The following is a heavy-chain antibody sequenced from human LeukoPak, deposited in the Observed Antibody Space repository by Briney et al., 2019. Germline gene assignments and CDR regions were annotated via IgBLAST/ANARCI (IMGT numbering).Heavy chain of an antibody. CDR2: IYYSGST. D-gene: IGHD6-19*01. CDR1: GGSISSDSYY. Sequence: KPSETLSLTCTVSGGSISSDSYYWARIRQPPGKGLEWIASIYYSGSTYYNPSLKSRVTISVDTSRNQFSLKLSSVTAADTAVYYCASLAVAGLSEGYWGQGTLVIVSS. J-gene: IGHJ4*02. V-gene: IGHV4-39*01. CDR3: ASLAVAGLSEGY.